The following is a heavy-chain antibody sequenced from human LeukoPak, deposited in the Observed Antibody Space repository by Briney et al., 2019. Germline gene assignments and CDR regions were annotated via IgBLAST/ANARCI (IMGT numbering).Heavy chain of an antibody. CDR2: IYYSGST. V-gene: IGHV4-39*01. CDR1: GGSISSSSYY. J-gene: IGHJ2*01. D-gene: IGHD6-13*01. CDR3: ARRENPGIAAAYWYFDL. Sequence: SETLSLTCTVSGGSISSSSYYWGWLRQPPGKGLEWIGSIYYSGSTYYNPSLKSRVTISVDTSKNQFSLKLSSVTAADTAVYYCARRENPGIAAAYWYFDLWGRGTLVTVSS.